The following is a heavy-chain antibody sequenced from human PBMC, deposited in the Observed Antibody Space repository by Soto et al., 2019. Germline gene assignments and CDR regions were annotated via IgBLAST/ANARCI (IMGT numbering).Heavy chain of an antibody. J-gene: IGHJ4*02. CDR2: IYYSGST. CDR3: ARHPPVGAPDY. Sequence: ETLSLTCTVSGCSISSSSYYWSWIRQPPGKGLEWIGYIYYSGSTNYNPSLKSRVTISVDTSKNQFSLKLSSVTAADTAVYYCARHPPVGAPDYWGQGTLVTVSS. D-gene: IGHD1-26*01. CDR1: GCSISSSSYY. V-gene: IGHV4-61*05.